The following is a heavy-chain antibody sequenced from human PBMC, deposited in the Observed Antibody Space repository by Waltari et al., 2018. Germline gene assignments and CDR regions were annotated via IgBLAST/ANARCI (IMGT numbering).Heavy chain of an antibody. CDR2: ISYSGST. V-gene: IGHV4-39*01. CDR3: ARGAIAAAGLYYYYYMDV. Sequence: QLQLQESGPGLVKPSETLSLTCTVSGGSISSSSYYWCWIRQPPGKGLEWIGSISYSGSTYYNPSLKSRVTISVDTSKNQFSLKLSSVTAADTAVYYCARGAIAAAGLYYYYYMDVWGKGTTVTVSS. CDR1: GGSISSSSYY. J-gene: IGHJ6*03. D-gene: IGHD6-13*01.